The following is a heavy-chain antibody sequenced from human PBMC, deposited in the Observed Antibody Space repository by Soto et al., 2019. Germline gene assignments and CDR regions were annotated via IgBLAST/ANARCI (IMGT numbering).Heavy chain of an antibody. D-gene: IGHD1-20*01. J-gene: IGHJ6*02. Sequence: GGSLRLSCAASGFTFSSYSMNWVRQAPGKGLEWVSSISSSSSYIYYADSAKGRFTISRDNAKNSLYLQMNSLRAEDTAVYYCARHHNWNLYGMDVWGQGTTVTV. V-gene: IGHV3-21*01. CDR3: ARHHNWNLYGMDV. CDR1: GFTFSSYS. CDR2: ISSSSSYI.